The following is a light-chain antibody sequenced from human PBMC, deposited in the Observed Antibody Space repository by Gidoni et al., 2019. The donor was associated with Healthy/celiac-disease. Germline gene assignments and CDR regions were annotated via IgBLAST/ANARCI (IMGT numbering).Light chain of an antibody. CDR3: CSNAGSSTDVV. V-gene: IGLV2-23*02. CDR1: SSDVGSYNL. J-gene: IGLJ2*01. Sequence: QSALTQPASVSGSPGQSITISCTGTSSDVGSYNLVSWYQQHPGKAPKPMIYEVSKRPSGVSNRFSGSKSGNTASLTISGLQAEDEADYYCCSNAGSSTDVVFGGGTKLTVL. CDR2: EVS.